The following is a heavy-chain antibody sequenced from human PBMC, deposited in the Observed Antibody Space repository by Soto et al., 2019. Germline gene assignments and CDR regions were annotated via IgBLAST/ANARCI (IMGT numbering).Heavy chain of an antibody. CDR1: GYNFAGYW. V-gene: IGHV5-51*01. J-gene: IGHJ4*02. CDR2: IYPSDSDT. Sequence: ASLKISCKGSGYNFAGYWIAWVRQMPGKGLELMGIIYPSDSDTRYRPSFQGQVTISADKSISSAHLQWSSLRASDTAMYYCARAGVSTRTFDYWGQGTPVTVS. D-gene: IGHD3-3*01. CDR3: ARAGVSTRTFDY.